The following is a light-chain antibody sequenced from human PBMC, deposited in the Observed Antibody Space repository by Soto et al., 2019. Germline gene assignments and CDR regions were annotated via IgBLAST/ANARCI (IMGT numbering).Light chain of an antibody. CDR2: GAS. Sequence: EILMTQSPATVAVSPGERATLSCRASQSIRNKLAWYQQRHGQAPTILIYGASTRDTGVPATFRGSGSGTECTLTINGLQSEDFYLYWCQQYDSWPPTFGGGTKVDIK. CDR3: QQYDSWPPT. CDR1: QSIRNK. V-gene: IGKV3-15*01. J-gene: IGKJ4*01.